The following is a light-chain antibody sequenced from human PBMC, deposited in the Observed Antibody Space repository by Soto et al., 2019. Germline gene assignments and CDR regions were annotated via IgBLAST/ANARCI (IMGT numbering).Light chain of an antibody. V-gene: IGKV1-8*01. CDR2: AAS. CDR3: QQYYSSPYT. J-gene: IGKJ2*01. Sequence: AIRMTQSPSSFSASTGGRVTITCRASQGISTYLAWYQQKPGKAPKLLIYAASTLQSGVPSRFSGSGSGTDFTLTINCLQSEDFASYYCQQYYSSPYTFGQGTKLEIK. CDR1: QGISTY.